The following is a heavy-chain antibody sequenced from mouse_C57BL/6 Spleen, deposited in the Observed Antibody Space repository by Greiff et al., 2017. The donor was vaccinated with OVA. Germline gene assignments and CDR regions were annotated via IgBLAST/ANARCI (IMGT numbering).Heavy chain of an antibody. CDR2: INPNYGST. D-gene: IGHD2-4*01. Sequence: VQLKESGPELVKPGASVKISCKASGYSFTDYNMNWVKQSNGKSLEWIGVINPNYGSTSYNQKFKGKATLTVDQSSSTAYMQLNSLTSEDSAVYYCARFWDYPYAMDYWGQGTSVTVSS. CDR3: ARFWDYPYAMDY. CDR1: GYSFTDYN. J-gene: IGHJ4*01. V-gene: IGHV1-39*01.